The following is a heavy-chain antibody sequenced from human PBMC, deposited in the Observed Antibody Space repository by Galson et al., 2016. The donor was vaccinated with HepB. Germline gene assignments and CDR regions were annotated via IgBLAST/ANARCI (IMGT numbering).Heavy chain of an antibody. V-gene: IGHV3-49*03. CDR2: IRRKAYGGTT. CDR1: GFTFGDYA. Sequence: SLRLSCAASGFTFGDYAMSWFRQAPGKGLEWVGFIRRKAYGGTTEYAAPVKGRFTISRDDSTSIAYLQMNSLKTEDTAVYYCTRKYCSGGSCYYPNWGQGTLVTVSS. J-gene: IGHJ4*02. CDR3: TRKYCSGGSCYYPN. D-gene: IGHD2-15*01.